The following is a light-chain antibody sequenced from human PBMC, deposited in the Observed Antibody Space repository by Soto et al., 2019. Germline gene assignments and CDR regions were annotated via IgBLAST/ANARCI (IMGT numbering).Light chain of an antibody. CDR2: GAS. CDR1: QGISSY. Sequence: IPSNQSPSFLSASVGDRVTLTCRASQGISSYLAWYQQKPGKAPKLLIYGASTLQSGVASRFSGSGSGTEFTLTISSLQPEDFATYYCQQLNSYPFTFGQGALLEIK. CDR3: QQLNSYPFT. V-gene: IGKV1-9*01. J-gene: IGKJ5*01.